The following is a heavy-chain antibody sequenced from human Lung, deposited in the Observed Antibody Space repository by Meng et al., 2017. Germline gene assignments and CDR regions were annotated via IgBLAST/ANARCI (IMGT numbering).Heavy chain of an antibody. CDR2: INAGNGNT. D-gene: IGHD2-21*02. Sequence: QVQLGTSGAGVKKPGASVKVSCKASGYTFTSYAMHWVRQAPGKRLEWMGWINAGNGNTKYSQKFQGRVTITRDTSASTAYMELSSLRSEDTAVYYCARGDYCGGDCYWFDYWGQGTLVTVSS. CDR1: GYTFTSYA. J-gene: IGHJ4*02. CDR3: ARGDYCGGDCYWFDY. V-gene: IGHV1-3*01.